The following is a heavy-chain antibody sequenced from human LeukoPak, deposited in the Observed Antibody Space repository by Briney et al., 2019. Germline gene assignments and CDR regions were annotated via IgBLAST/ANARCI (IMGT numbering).Heavy chain of an antibody. Sequence: ASVKVSCKASVYTFTIYDINWVRQATGQGLEWMGWMNPNSGNTGYAHKFQGRVTMTRNTSISTAYMELSSLRSEDTAVYYCAREYLVQGVVFYYYYMDVWGKGTTVTVSS. D-gene: IGHD3-10*01. CDR3: AREYLVQGVVFYYYYMDV. J-gene: IGHJ6*03. CDR1: VYTFTIYD. CDR2: MNPNSGNT. V-gene: IGHV1-8*01.